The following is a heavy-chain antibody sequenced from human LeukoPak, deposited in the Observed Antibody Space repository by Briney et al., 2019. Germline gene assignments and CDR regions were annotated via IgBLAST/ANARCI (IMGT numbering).Heavy chain of an antibody. V-gene: IGHV3-23*01. CDR3: ARERAGLDY. J-gene: IGHJ4*02. CDR1: TFTFSSSA. Sequence: GGSLRLSCAASTFTFSSSAMSWVRQAPGKGLEWVASISDYWGTTNYADSVKGRFFISRDNSKNTLYLQMNSLRAEDTAVYYCARERAGLDYWGQGTLVTVSS. CDR2: ISDYWGTT.